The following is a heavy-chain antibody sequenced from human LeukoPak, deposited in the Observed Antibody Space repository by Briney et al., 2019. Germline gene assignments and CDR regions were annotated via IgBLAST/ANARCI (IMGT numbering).Heavy chain of an antibody. Sequence: PGGSLRLSCAASGFTFSSYGMHWVRQAPGKGLEWVAVISYDGSNKYYADSVKGRFTISRDNSKNTLYLQMNSLRAEDTAVYYCARDGYSYAYDYWGQGTLVTVSS. D-gene: IGHD5-18*01. CDR1: GFTFSSYG. J-gene: IGHJ4*02. CDR2: ISYDGSNK. V-gene: IGHV3-30*03. CDR3: ARDGYSYAYDY.